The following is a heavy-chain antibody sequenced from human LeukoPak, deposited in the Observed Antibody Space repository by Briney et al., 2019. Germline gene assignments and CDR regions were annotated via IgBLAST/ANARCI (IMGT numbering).Heavy chain of an antibody. Sequence: GGSLRLSCAASGFTFSSYAMSWVRQAPGKGLEWVSAISGSGGSTYYADSVKGRFTISRDNSKNTLYLQMNSLRAEDTAVYYCAKVFPRASSSGPLEDYWGQGTLVTVSS. J-gene: IGHJ4*02. D-gene: IGHD6-6*01. V-gene: IGHV3-23*01. CDR3: AKVFPRASSSGPLEDY. CDR2: ISGSGGST. CDR1: GFTFSSYA.